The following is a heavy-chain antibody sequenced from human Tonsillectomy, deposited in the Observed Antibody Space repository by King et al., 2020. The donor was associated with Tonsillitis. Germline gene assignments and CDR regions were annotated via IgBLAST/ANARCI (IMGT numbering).Heavy chain of an antibody. D-gene: IGHD3-9*01. CDR2: ISSSRSTI. CDR1: GFTFSSYS. V-gene: IGHV3-48*01. Sequence: QLVQSGGGLVQPGGSLRLSCAASGFTFSSYSMNWVRQAPGKGLEWVSYISSSRSTIYYADSVKGRFTISRDNAKNSLYLQMNSLRAEDTAVYYCARGGNLDWLGGTRYYFDYWGQGALVTVSS. CDR3: ARGGNLDWLGGTRYYFDY. J-gene: IGHJ4*02.